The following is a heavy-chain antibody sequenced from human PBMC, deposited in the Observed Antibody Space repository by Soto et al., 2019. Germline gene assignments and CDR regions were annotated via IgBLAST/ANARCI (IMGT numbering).Heavy chain of an antibody. J-gene: IGHJ4*02. CDR1: GFSFSGYA. CDR3: AKTESFNGYYNAFDY. CDR2: ISGGGGST. V-gene: IGHV3-23*01. Sequence: PGGSQRLSXAASGFSFSGYAVTWVRQAPGKGLEWVSAISGGGGSTYYADSVKGRFTVSRDNSKNTLHLQMNSLRAEDTAVYYCAKTESFNGYYNAFDYWGRGTQVTVSS. D-gene: IGHD3-9*01.